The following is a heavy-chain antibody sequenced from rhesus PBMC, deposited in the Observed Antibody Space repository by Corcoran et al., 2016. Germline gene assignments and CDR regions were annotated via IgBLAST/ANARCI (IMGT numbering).Heavy chain of an antibody. Sequence: GGWIRQPPGKGLEWIGQIYGGSGSTYYNPSLKSRVTVSKDTSKNQFSLKLSSVTAADTAVYYCARAAGGTTWDYFDYWGQGVLVTVSS. CDR3: ARAAGGTTWDYFDY. V-gene: IGHV4-80*01. J-gene: IGHJ4*01. CDR2: IYGGSGST. D-gene: IGHD6-19*01.